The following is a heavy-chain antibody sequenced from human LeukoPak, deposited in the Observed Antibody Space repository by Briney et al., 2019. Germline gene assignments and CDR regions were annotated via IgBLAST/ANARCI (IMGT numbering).Heavy chain of an antibody. Sequence: GGSLRLSCAASGFTFSSYSMNWVRQAPGKGLEWVSVIYSGGSTYYADSVKGRFTISRHNSKNTLYLQMNSLRAEDTAVYYCARSPETTPGEGDAFDIWGQGTMVTVSS. CDR1: GFTFSSYS. D-gene: IGHD1-7*01. J-gene: IGHJ3*02. CDR3: ARSPETTPGEGDAFDI. V-gene: IGHV3-53*04. CDR2: IYSGGST.